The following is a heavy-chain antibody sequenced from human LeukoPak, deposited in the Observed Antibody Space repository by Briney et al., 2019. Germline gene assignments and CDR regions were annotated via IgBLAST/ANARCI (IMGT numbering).Heavy chain of an antibody. CDR3: ARGGSYLSAFDI. Sequence: GGSLRLSCAASGFSSSNFTMNWVRQAPGKGLEWVSSISSSSTYIYYADSVKGRFTISRDNAKNSLYLQMNSLRAEDTAVYYCARGGSYLSAFDIWGQGTMVTVSS. V-gene: IGHV3-21*04. CDR1: GFSSSNFT. J-gene: IGHJ3*02. CDR2: ISSSSTYI. D-gene: IGHD1-26*01.